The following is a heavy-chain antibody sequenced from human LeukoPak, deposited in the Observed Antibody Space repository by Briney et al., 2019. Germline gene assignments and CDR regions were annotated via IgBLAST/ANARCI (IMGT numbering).Heavy chain of an antibody. Sequence: GASVKVSCKASGYTFTGYYMHWVRQAPGQGLEWMGWINPNSGGTNYAQKFQGWVTMTRDTSISTAYMELSRLRSDDTAVYYCAREAYGKYYYYGMDVWGQGTTVTVSS. CDR2: INPNSGGT. V-gene: IGHV1-2*04. J-gene: IGHJ6*02. CDR3: AREAYGKYYYYGMDV. D-gene: IGHD4-17*01. CDR1: GYTFTGYY.